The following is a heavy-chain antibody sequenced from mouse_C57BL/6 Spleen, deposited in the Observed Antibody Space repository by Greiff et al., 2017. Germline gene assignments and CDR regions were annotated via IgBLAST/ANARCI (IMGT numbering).Heavy chain of an antibody. CDR1: GYTFTDYY. Sequence: EVQLQQSGPELVKPGASVKISCKASGYTFTDYYMNWVKQSHGKSLEWIGDINPNNGGTSYNQKFKGKATLTVDKSSSTAYMELRSLTSEDSAVYYCASSRGSSGSFAYWGQGTLVTVSA. CDR3: ASSRGSSGSFAY. CDR2: INPNNGGT. D-gene: IGHD3-2*02. V-gene: IGHV1-26*01. J-gene: IGHJ3*01.